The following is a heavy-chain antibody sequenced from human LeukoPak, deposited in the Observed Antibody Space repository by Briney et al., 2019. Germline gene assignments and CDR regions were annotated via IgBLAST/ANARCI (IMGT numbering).Heavy chain of an antibody. V-gene: IGHV3-23*01. CDR3: AKVFQKYCSSTSCYADY. Sequence: GGSLRLSCAASGFTFSSYAMNWVRQAPGKGLEWVSAISGSGGSTYYADSVKGRFTISRDNSKNTLYLQMNSLRAEDTAVYYCAKVFQKYCSSTSCYADYWGQGTLVTVSS. CDR2: ISGSGGST. CDR1: GFTFSSYA. D-gene: IGHD2-2*01. J-gene: IGHJ4*02.